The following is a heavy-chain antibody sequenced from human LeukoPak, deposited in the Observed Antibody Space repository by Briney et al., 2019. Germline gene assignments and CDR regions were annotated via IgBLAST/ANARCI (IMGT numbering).Heavy chain of an antibody. Sequence: ASVKVSCKASGYTFTSYGISWVRQAPGQGLEWMGWISAYNGNTNYAQKLQGRVTMTTDTSTSRAYMELRSLRSEDTAVYYCARDGGMIAAGPFDYWGQGTLVTVSS. V-gene: IGHV1-18*04. CDR2: ISAYNGNT. J-gene: IGHJ4*02. CDR3: ARDGGMIAAGPFDY. CDR1: GYTFTSYG. D-gene: IGHD6-13*01.